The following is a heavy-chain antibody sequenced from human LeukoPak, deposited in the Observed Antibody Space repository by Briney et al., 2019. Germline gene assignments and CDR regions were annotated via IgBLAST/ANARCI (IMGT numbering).Heavy chain of an antibody. D-gene: IGHD3-22*01. J-gene: IGHJ4*02. V-gene: IGHV1-46*01. CDR1: GNTFTDYY. CDR3: ARVHDSSGYSFDY. Sequence: GASVKVSCKASGNTFTDYYIHWVRQAPGQGLEWMGIINPSRGSTSYAPKFQGRVTMTRGASTGTVYMELSSLRSEDTAVYYCARVHDSSGYSFDYWGQGTLVTVSS. CDR2: INPSRGST.